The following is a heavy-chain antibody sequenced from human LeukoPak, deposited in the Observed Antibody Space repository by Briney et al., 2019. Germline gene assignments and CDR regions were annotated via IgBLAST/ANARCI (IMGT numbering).Heavy chain of an antibody. Sequence: GGSLRLSCAASGFTFSSYGMHWVRQAPGKGLDWVAVISYDGSNKYYADSVKGRFTISRDNSKNTLYLQMNSLRAEDTAVYYCAKGASDILTGLFDYWGQGTLVTVSS. D-gene: IGHD3-9*01. CDR1: GFTFSSYG. J-gene: IGHJ4*02. CDR2: ISYDGSNK. V-gene: IGHV3-30*18. CDR3: AKGASDILTGLFDY.